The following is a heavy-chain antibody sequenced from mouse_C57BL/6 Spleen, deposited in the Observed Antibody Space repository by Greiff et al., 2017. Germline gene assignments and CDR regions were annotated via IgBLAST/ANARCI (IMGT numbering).Heavy chain of an antibody. V-gene: IGHV1-80*01. D-gene: IGHD1-1*01. CDR3: AREKVYGSSLYYFDY. Sequence: QVQLQQSGAELVKPGASVKISCKASGYAFSSYWMNWVKQRPGKGLEWIGQIYPGDGDTNYNGKFKGKATLTADKSSSTAYMQLSRLTSEDSAVYFCAREKVYGSSLYYFDYWGQGTTLTVSS. CDR1: GYAFSSYW. J-gene: IGHJ2*01. CDR2: IYPGDGDT.